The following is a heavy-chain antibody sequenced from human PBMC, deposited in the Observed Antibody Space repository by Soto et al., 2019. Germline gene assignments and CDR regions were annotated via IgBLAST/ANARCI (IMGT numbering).Heavy chain of an antibody. Sequence: GGSLRLSCAASGFILSRYAMSWIRQAPGKGLEWVSGFTGSGGVTWYADSVKGRFTISRDTSKNTFYLHLNSLRAEDTAVYYCAKAGGDCWGQGAPVTVSS. CDR2: FTGSGGVT. CDR1: GFILSRYA. CDR3: AKAGGDC. J-gene: IGHJ4*02. D-gene: IGHD3-10*01. V-gene: IGHV3-23*01.